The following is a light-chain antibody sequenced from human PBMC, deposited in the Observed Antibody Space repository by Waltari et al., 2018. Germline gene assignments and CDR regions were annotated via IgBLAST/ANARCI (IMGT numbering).Light chain of an antibody. V-gene: IGKV3-20*01. CDR3: QHFGTSLWT. Sequence: EIVLTQSPGTLSLSPGERATLSCRASQSVSSSYLAWYQQKPGQAPRLLIYGASSRATGIPYRFSGSGSGTDFTLTISRLEPEDFAVYYCQHFGTSLWTFGQGTKVEIK. CDR1: QSVSSSY. CDR2: GAS. J-gene: IGKJ1*01.